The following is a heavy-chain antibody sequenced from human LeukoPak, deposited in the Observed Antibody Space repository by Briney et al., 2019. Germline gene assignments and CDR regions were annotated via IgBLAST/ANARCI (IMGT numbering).Heavy chain of an antibody. J-gene: IGHJ4*02. CDR2: ISSSSTYI. D-gene: IGHD2-15*01. CDR1: GFTFSSYG. CDR3: AKEIQDEYCSGAQNCLFEY. V-gene: IGHV3-21*01. Sequence: GGSLRLSCAASGFTFSSYGMHWVRQAPGKGLEWVSSISSSSTYIYYADSVRGRFTISRDNSKNSVYLQMSSLRAEDTAVYYCAKEIQDEYCSGAQNCLFEYWGQGTLVTVSS.